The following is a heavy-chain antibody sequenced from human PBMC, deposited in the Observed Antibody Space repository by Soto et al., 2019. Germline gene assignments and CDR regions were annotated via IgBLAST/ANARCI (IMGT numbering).Heavy chain of an antibody. J-gene: IGHJ1*01. D-gene: IGHD6-19*01. Sequence: QLQLQESGPGLVKPSETLSLICSVSGVSLTSSSYYWGWVRQSPGRGLEWIGSIYYSGTTYYNPSLKSRVTVSVDTSNNRFSLKLNSVTAADTALYYCVIPRRVMAGLFEHFQHWGQGALVTVSS. CDR3: VIPRRVMAGLFEHFQH. V-gene: IGHV4-39*01. CDR1: GVSLTSSSYY. CDR2: IYYSGTT.